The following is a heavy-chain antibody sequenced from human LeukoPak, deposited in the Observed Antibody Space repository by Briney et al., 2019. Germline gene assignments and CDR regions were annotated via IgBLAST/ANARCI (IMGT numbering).Heavy chain of an antibody. J-gene: IGHJ4*02. CDR2: INHSGST. CDR3: ARHVYYYDSSGYYYASYFDY. Sequence: SETLSLTCAVYGGSFSGYYWSWIRQPPGKGLEWIGEINHSGSTNYNPSLKSRVTISVDTSKSQFSLKLSSVTAADTAVYYCARHVYYYDSSGYYYASYFDYWGQGTLVTVSS. D-gene: IGHD3-22*01. CDR1: GGSFSGYY. V-gene: IGHV4-34*01.